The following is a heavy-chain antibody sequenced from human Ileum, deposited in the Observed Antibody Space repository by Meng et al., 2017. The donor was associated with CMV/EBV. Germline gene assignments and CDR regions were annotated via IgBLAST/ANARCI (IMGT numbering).Heavy chain of an antibody. CDR1: GFTFSAYE. V-gene: IGHV3-48*03. Sequence: GGSLRLSCAASGFTFSAYEINWVRQAPGKGLEWISYISSGGTFILYADSVQGRFTISRDNAKKLLYLQMNSLRVEDTAVYYCASWGDGYNFDYWGQGTLVTVSS. D-gene: IGHD5-24*01. CDR2: ISSGGTFI. J-gene: IGHJ4*02. CDR3: ASWGDGYNFDY.